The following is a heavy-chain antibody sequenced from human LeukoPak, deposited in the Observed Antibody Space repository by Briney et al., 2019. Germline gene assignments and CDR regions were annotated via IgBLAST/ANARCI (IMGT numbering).Heavy chain of an antibody. V-gene: IGHV4-38-2*02. J-gene: IGHJ4*02. D-gene: IGHD2-2*02. Sequence: SETLSLTCTVSGYSITSGYNWAWIRPRPGKVLEWIGSIYHSGSDYYNPSLKSRVTISVDTSKNQFSLKLSSVTAADTAVYYCVRYCSSTTCYTRAVDYWGQGTLVTVSS. CDR2: IYHSGSD. CDR1: GYSITSGYN. CDR3: VRYCSSTTCYTRAVDY.